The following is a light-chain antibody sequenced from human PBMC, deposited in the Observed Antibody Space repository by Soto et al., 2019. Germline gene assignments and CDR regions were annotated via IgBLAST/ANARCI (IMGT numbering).Light chain of an antibody. J-gene: IGLJ2*01. CDR2: EVS. Sequence: QSALTPPASVSGSPGQSITISCTGTSSDVGGYNYVSWYQHHPGKAPKLMIFEVSNRPSGVSNRFSGSKSGNTASLTISGLQAEDEADYYCSSYTSSSTLVVFGGGTQLTVL. V-gene: IGLV2-14*01. CDR3: SSYTSSSTLVV. CDR1: SSDVGGYNY.